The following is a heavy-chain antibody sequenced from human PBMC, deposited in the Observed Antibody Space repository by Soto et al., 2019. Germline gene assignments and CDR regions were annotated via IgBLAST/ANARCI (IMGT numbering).Heavy chain of an antibody. Sequence: QVQLQESGPGLVKPSETLSLTCTVSGGSISRYYWSWIRQPPGKGLEWRGYIYYSGSTNYNPSLKSRVTISVDTSKNQFSLKLSAVTAADTAVYYCARGRVAVAGGRWFDPWGQGTLVTVS. D-gene: IGHD6-19*01. V-gene: IGHV4-59*01. J-gene: IGHJ5*02. CDR3: ARGRVAVAGGRWFDP. CDR2: IYYSGST. CDR1: GGSISRYY.